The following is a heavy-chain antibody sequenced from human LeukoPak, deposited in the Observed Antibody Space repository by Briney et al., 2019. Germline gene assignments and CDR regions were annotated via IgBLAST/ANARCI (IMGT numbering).Heavy chain of an antibody. CDR1: GDSISSYY. V-gene: IGHV4-59*12. D-gene: IGHD2/OR15-2a*01. CDR2: IYYSGIT. Sequence: SETLSLTCTVSGDSISSYYWYWFRQPPGKELEWIACIYYSGITHYNPSLKSRVTISLDTSKNQFSLRLSSVTAAHTVVYYCAREGIVRTYDQWGQGTLVTVSS. J-gene: IGHJ4*02. CDR3: AREGIVRTYDQ.